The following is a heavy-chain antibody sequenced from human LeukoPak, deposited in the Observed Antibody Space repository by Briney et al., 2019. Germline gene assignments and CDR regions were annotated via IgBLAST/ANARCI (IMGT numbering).Heavy chain of an antibody. Sequence: QPGGSLRLSCAASGFTVSSNYMSWVRQAPGKGLEWVSAISGSGGSTYYADSVQGRFTISRDNSKNTLYLQMNSLRAEDTAVYYCAEGAYDFWSGYKYNWFDPWGQGTLVTVSS. CDR2: ISGSGGST. V-gene: IGHV3-23*01. CDR3: AEGAYDFWSGYKYNWFDP. CDR1: GFTVSSNY. J-gene: IGHJ5*02. D-gene: IGHD3/OR15-3a*01.